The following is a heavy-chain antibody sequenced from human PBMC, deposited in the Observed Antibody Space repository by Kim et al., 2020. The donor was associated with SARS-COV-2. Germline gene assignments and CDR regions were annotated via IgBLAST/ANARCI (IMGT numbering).Heavy chain of an antibody. D-gene: IGHD3-16*02. CDR3: ARAVLGYLYYYYYMDV. Sequence: SETLSLTCAISGDSVSSNSAAWNWIRQSPSRGLEWLGRTYYRSKWYNDYAVSVKSRITINPDTSKNQFSLQLNSVTPEDTAVYYCARAVLGYLYYYYYMDVWGKGTTVTVSS. CDR1: GDSVSSNSAA. J-gene: IGHJ6*03. V-gene: IGHV6-1*01. CDR2: TYYRSKWYN.